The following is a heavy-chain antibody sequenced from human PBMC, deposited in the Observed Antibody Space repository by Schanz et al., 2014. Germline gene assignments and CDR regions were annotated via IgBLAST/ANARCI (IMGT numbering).Heavy chain of an antibody. V-gene: IGHV1-8*01. J-gene: IGHJ4*02. Sequence: QGQLVQSGAEVKKPGASVKVSCKASGYTFTTYYIHWVRQAPGQGLEWMGWMNPNSGNTGYAQRYQGRVTMTRNTSITTAYLELSSLRSGDTAVYYCTKGRTFGRWGQGTLVTVSS. CDR1: GYTFTTYY. CDR3: TKGRTFGR. D-gene: IGHD3-16*01. CDR2: MNPNSGNT.